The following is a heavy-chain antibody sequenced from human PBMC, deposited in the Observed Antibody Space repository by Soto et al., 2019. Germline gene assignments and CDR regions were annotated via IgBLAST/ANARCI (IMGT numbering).Heavy chain of an antibody. V-gene: IGHV3-23*01. D-gene: IGHD5-12*01. Sequence: EAQLLASGGELIQPGGSLRLSCAASGFTYSSHGMSWVRQAPGKGLEWIAGLSRGGGSTYYADSVKGRFTISRDNSRNTQDLIMNSLRVEDTALYYCARDGQYRTDGFDIWGQGTMVTVSS. J-gene: IGHJ3*02. CDR2: LSRGGGST. CDR3: ARDGQYRTDGFDI. CDR1: GFTYSSHG.